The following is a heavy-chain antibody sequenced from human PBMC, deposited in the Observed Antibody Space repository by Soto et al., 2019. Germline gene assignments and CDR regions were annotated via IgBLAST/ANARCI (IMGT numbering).Heavy chain of an antibody. Sequence: EVQLVESGGGLVQPGGSLRLSCAVSGFTFSTYWMHWVRQAPGKGLVWVSRIDGDGSTTNYADSVKGRFTVSRDNAKNTMYLQMNSLRDEDTAVYYCARGGWWSGHNCPFDYWGQGILVPVSS. CDR1: GFTFSTYW. CDR3: ARGGWWSGHNCPFDY. V-gene: IGHV3-74*01. D-gene: IGHD3-3*01. J-gene: IGHJ4*02. CDR2: IDGDGSTT.